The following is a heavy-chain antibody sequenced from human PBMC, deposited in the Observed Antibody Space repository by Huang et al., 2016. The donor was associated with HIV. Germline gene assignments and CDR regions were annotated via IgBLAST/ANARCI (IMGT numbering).Heavy chain of an antibody. CDR3: ASGVTPGAFDI. Sequence: QVQLVQSGAEVKKPGASVKVSCKASGYTFTSYYMHWVRQAPGQGLEWMGIINPRGGSTSYAQKCQGRVTMTRDTSTSTVYMELSSLRSEDTAVYNCASGVTPGAFDIWGQGTMVTVSS. V-gene: IGHV1-46*01. CDR2: INPRGGST. D-gene: IGHD2-21*02. J-gene: IGHJ3*02. CDR1: GYTFTSYY.